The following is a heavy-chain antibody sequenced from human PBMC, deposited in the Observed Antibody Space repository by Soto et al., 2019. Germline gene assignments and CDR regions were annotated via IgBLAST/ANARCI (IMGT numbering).Heavy chain of an antibody. Sequence: QVQLQESGPGLVKPSETLSLTCTVSGGSISSYYWSWIRQPPGKGLEWIGYIYYSGSTNYNPSLKSRVTISVETSKNQCSLKRSSVTAADTAVYYCARGPYVWGSYRPSYFDYWGQGTLVTVSS. D-gene: IGHD3-16*02. J-gene: IGHJ4*02. CDR2: IYYSGST. CDR1: GGSISSYY. V-gene: IGHV4-59*01. CDR3: ARGPYVWGSYRPSYFDY.